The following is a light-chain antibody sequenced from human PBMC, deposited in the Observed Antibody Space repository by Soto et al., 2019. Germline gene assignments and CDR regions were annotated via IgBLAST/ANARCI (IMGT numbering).Light chain of an antibody. Sequence: QAVVTQEPSLTVSPGETVTLTCGSSTGAVTSGHYPYWFQQKPGQAPRTLIYDTSNKHSWTPARFSGSVLGGKAALTLRGAQPEDEAEYYCLLTYSGARIFGGGTKVTVL. J-gene: IGLJ2*01. V-gene: IGLV7-46*01. CDR1: TGAVTSGHY. CDR2: DTS. CDR3: LLTYSGARI.